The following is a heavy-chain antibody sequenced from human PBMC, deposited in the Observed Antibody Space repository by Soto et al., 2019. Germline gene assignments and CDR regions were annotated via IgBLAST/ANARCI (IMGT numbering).Heavy chain of an antibody. CDR1: GFSLTSRPMG. CDR2: IYWDDDK. Sequence: QITLKESAPTRVKPTQTLTLTCTFSGFSLTSRPMGVGWIRQPPGKALEWLAFIYWDDDKRYSPSLRSRLTITKDTSGNQVVLTMTNMDPVDTATYYCAHRLSGSNWNGGYFDYWGQGALVTVSS. CDR3: AHRLSGSNWNGGYFDY. J-gene: IGHJ4*02. D-gene: IGHD1-1*01. V-gene: IGHV2-5*02.